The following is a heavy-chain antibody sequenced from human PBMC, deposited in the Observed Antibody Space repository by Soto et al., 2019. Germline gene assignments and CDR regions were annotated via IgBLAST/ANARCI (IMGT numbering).Heavy chain of an antibody. D-gene: IGHD2-8*02. CDR1: GFIFTDYA. CDR2: ISFSGDNT. CDR3: AKIALVGSFGFELARDY. J-gene: IGHJ4*02. V-gene: IGHV3-23*01. Sequence: GESLKISCVASGFIFTDYAMSWVRQGPGKGLDWVAGISFSGDNTNYADSVKGRFIASRDNSKNTLYLVMNRLRTEDSGIYYCAKIALVGSFGFELARDYWGQGILVTVSS.